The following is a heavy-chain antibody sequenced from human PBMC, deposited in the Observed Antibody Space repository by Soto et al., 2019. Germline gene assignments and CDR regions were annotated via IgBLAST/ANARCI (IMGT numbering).Heavy chain of an antibody. J-gene: IGHJ4*01. V-gene: IGHV1-3*01. CDR1: GYTFTAYP. Sequence: QVQLVQSGAEVKKPGASVKVSCRASGYTFTAYPLHWVRQAPGQRLEWMGWINAANGDIGYSREFQGRVTITRDTSASTVYMEVSSLTSDDTAVYYCAKKDYYAAGVYHFDQWGHGTLVTVSS. D-gene: IGHD3-10*01. CDR2: INAANGDI. CDR3: AKKDYYAAGVYHFDQ.